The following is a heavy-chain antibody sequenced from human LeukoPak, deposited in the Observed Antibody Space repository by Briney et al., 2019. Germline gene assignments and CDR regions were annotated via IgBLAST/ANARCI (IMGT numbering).Heavy chain of an antibody. Sequence: GGSLRLSCAASGFSFSTYGMHWARQAPGKGLEWVATISYDGSNKYYGDSMKGRFTISRDNSKNTLYLQMNSLRAEDTAVYYCAKDGIDYGDCAYYFDFWGQGTLVTVSS. J-gene: IGHJ4*02. CDR2: ISYDGSNK. CDR1: GFSFSTYG. V-gene: IGHV3-30*18. CDR3: AKDGIDYGDCAYYFDF. D-gene: IGHD4-17*01.